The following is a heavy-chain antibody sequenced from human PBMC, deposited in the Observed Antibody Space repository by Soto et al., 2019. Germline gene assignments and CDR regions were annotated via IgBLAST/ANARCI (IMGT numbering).Heavy chain of an antibody. Sequence: GGSLRLSCAASGFTFSSYAMSWVRQAPGKGLEWVSAISGSGGSTYYADSVKGRFTISRDNSKNTLYLQMNSLRPEDTAVYYCAKDWAVAAAGTRGYFDYWGQGTLVTVSS. CDR3: AKDWAVAAAGTRGYFDY. CDR2: ISGSGGST. D-gene: IGHD6-13*01. J-gene: IGHJ4*02. CDR1: GFTFSSYA. V-gene: IGHV3-23*01.